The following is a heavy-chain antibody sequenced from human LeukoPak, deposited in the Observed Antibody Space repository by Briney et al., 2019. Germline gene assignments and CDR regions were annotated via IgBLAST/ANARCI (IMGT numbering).Heavy chain of an antibody. CDR2: IYPGDPDT. D-gene: IGHD3-10*01. CDR3: ASSQLWFGELLGPFDY. CDR1: GYSFTNYW. Sequence: GESLKISCKGSGYSFTNYWIGWVRQMPGKGLEWMGIIYPGDPDTRYSPSFQGQVTISADKSISTAYLQWSSLKASDTAMYYCASSQLWFGELLGPFDYWGQGTLVTVSS. J-gene: IGHJ4*02. V-gene: IGHV5-51*01.